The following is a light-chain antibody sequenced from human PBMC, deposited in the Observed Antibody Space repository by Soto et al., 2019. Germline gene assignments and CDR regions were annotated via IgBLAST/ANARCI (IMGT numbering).Light chain of an antibody. CDR2: AAS. Sequence: DIQMTQSPSSLSASVGDRVTITCRASQGISNYLAWYQQKPGKVPKLLIYAASTLQSGVPSRFSGSGSGTDFPLTISSLQTEDVATYYCQKYNSALSWTFGQGTKVEIK. CDR3: QKYNSALSWT. CDR1: QGISNY. J-gene: IGKJ1*01. V-gene: IGKV1-27*01.